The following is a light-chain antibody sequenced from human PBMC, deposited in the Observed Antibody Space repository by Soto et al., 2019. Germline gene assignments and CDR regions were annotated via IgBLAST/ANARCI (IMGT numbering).Light chain of an antibody. CDR3: GTWDGSLSADV. CDR1: SSDVGNNY. CDR2: ENN. V-gene: IGLV1-51*02. J-gene: IGLJ1*01. Sequence: QAVVTQPPSVSAAPGQTVTISCSGSSSDVGNNYVSWYQHLPGTAPKLLIYENNKRPSGIPDRFSGSKSGTSATLGITGLQTGDEADYYCGTWDGSLSADVFGTGTKVTVL.